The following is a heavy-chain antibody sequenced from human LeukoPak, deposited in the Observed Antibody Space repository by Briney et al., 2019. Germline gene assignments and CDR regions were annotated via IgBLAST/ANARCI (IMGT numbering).Heavy chain of an antibody. J-gene: IGHJ4*02. CDR2: IYYSGST. Sequence: PSETLSLTCTVSGGSISSYYWGWIRQPPGKGLEWIGSIYYSGSTYYNPSLKSRVTISVDTSKNQFSLKLSSVTAADTAVYYCARQVLQLKRIANFDYWGQGTLVTVSS. CDR1: GGSISSYY. D-gene: IGHD5-18*01. V-gene: IGHV4-39*07. CDR3: ARQVLQLKRIANFDY.